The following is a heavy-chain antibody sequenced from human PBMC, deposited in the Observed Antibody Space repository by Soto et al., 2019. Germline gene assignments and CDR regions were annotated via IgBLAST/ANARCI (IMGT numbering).Heavy chain of an antibody. J-gene: IGHJ6*02. CDR1: GFRFSTSW. D-gene: IGHD2-15*01. CDR3: ARQLVVGPTYYYYGIDV. Sequence: PGESLKISCKASGFRFSTSWIAWVRQMPGKGLEWLGIIYPADSDVRYRPSFRGQVAISADKSISTAYLQWSSLKASDTATYYCARQLVVGPTYYYYGIDVWGQGTTVTVSS. CDR2: IYPADSDV. V-gene: IGHV5-51*01.